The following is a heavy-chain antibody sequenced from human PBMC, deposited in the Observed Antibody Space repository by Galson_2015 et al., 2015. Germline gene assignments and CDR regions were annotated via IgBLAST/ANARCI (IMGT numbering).Heavy chain of an antibody. CDR1: GFRFSSYA. J-gene: IGHJ3*02. Sequence: AMRLSCAASGFRFSSYAMSWVRQAPGKGLEWVSVVSDSGPGTYYADSVKGRFTISRDRPKNTLYLQMNSLRDDDTAVYYCAKVRGSGNHYTNWAFEIWGQGTVVTVSS. V-gene: IGHV3-23*01. D-gene: IGHD3-10*01. CDR2: VSDSGPGT. CDR3: AKVRGSGNHYTNWAFEI.